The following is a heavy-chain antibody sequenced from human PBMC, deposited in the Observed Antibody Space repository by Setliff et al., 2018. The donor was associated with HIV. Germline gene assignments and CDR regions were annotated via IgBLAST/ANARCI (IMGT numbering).Heavy chain of an antibody. Sequence: PLETLSLTCKVSGAPISSYYWNWIRQPPGKGLEWIGYIYNSGYSNSKPSLKSRVTISLDTSKNQFSLKLSSVTAADTAVYYCATKGAEWELPDMIFDYWGQGTLVTVSS. CDR1: GAPISSYY. D-gene: IGHD1-26*01. CDR2: IYNSGYS. CDR3: ATKGAEWELPDMIFDY. J-gene: IGHJ4*02. V-gene: IGHV4-59*08.